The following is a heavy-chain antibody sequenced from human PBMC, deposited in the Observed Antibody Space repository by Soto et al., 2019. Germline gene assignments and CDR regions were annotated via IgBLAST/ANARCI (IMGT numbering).Heavy chain of an antibody. V-gene: IGHV3-7*03. CDR3: VKDGGYCSSATCYSPRNHYFDS. CDR2: IKHDGSEK. CDR1: GFIFNFYW. Sequence: GGSLRLSCEASGFIFNFYWMTWFRQAPGKGLEWVAMIKHDGSEKYYVDSVKGRFTISRDNAENSLYLQMDSLRAGDTAIYYCVKDGGYCSSATCYSPRNHYFDSWGQGTLVTVSS. J-gene: IGHJ4*02. D-gene: IGHD2-2*01.